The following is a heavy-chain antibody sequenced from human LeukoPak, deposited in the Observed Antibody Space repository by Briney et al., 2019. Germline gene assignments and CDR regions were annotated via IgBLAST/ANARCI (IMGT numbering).Heavy chain of an antibody. D-gene: IGHD3-9*01. V-gene: IGHV4-34*01. Sequence: PSETLSLTCAVYGGSFSGYYWSWIRQPPGKGLEWIGEINHSGSTNYNPSLKSRVTISVDTSKNQFSLKLSSVTAADTAVYYCARANFDWLFPFDYWGQGTLVTVSS. CDR2: INHSGST. J-gene: IGHJ4*02. CDR1: GGSFSGYY. CDR3: ARANFDWLFPFDY.